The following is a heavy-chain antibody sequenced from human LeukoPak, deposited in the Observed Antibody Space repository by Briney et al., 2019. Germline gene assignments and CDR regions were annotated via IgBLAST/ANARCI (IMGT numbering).Heavy chain of an antibody. Sequence: VASVKVSCKASGGTFSSYAISWVRQAPGQGLEWMGGIIPIFGSANYAQKFQGRVTITADESTSTAYMELSSLRSEDTAVYYCAVMGGPRDVDTVMVTDGEENDYWGQGTLVTVSS. V-gene: IGHV1-69*13. J-gene: IGHJ4*02. CDR2: IIPIFGSA. CDR1: GGTFSSYA. CDR3: AVMGGPRDVDTVMVTDGEENDY. D-gene: IGHD5-18*01.